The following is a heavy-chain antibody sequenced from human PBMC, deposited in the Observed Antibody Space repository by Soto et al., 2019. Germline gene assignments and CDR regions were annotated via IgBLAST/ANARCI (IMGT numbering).Heavy chain of an antibody. D-gene: IGHD2-2*01. V-gene: IGHV3-33*01. CDR3: ARDLRQYCSSTSCYGHGMAMDV. CDR2: IWFDGSNK. J-gene: IGHJ6*03. CDR1: GFTFSSYG. Sequence: GGSLRLSCAASGFTFSSYGMHWVRQAPGKGLEWVAVIWFDGSNKYYADSVNGRFTISRDNSKNTLYLQMNSLRAEDTGVYYCARDLRQYCSSTSCYGHGMAMDVWGKGTTVTGSS.